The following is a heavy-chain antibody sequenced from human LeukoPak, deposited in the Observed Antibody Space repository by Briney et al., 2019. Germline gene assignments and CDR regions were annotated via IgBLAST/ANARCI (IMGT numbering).Heavy chain of an antibody. J-gene: IGHJ4*02. CDR3: ARVGYNSGWYEY. CDR2: ISTDGGST. D-gene: IGHD6-19*01. V-gene: IGHV3-74*01. Sequence: PGGSLRLSCVASGFTLSSHWMHWLRLAPGKGLVWVSRISTDGGSTGYADSVKGRFTISRDNSKNTLYLQMNRLRTEDTAIYYCARVGYNSGWYEYWGQGTLVTVAS. CDR1: GFTLSSHW.